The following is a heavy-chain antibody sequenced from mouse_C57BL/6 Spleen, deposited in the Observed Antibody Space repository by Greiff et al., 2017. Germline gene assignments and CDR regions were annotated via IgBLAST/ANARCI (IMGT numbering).Heavy chain of an antibody. J-gene: IGHJ4*01. CDR3: ARYPLLPSYAMDY. V-gene: IGHV1-55*01. D-gene: IGHD2-10*01. CDR2: IYPGSGST. Sequence: VQLQQPGAELVKPGASVKMSCKASGYTFTSYWITWVKQRPGQGLEWIGDIYPGSGSTNYNEKFKSKATLTVDTSSSTAYMQLSSLTSEDSAVYYCARYPLLPSYAMDYGGQGTSVTVSS. CDR1: GYTFTSYW.